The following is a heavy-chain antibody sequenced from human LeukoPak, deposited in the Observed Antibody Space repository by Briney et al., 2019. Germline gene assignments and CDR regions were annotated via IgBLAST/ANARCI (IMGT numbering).Heavy chain of an antibody. CDR2: ISSSSSYI. D-gene: IGHD3-22*01. CDR1: GFTFSSYS. J-gene: IGHJ1*01. CDR3: ARGNRRRPRREYYYDSSGYYEYFQH. Sequence: GGSLRLSCAASGFTFSSYSMNWVRQAPGKGLEWVSSISSSSSYIYYADSVKGRFTISRDNAKNSLYLQMNSLRAADTAVYYCARGNRRRPRREYYYDSSGYYEYFQHWGQGTLVTVSS. V-gene: IGHV3-21*01.